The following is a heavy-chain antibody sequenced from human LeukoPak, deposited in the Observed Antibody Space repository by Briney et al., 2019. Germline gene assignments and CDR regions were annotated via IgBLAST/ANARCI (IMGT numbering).Heavy chain of an antibody. CDR3: ASLGWVRLPPQYGMDV. V-gene: IGHV3-21*01. J-gene: IGHJ6*02. CDR2: ISSSSSYI. D-gene: IGHD3-10*01. CDR1: GFTFSSYS. Sequence: GGSLRLSCAASGFTFSSYSMNWVRQAPGKGLEWVSSISSSSSYIYYADSVKGRFTISRDNAKNSLYLQMNSLRAEGTAVYYCASLGWVRLPPQYGMDVWGQGTTVTVSS.